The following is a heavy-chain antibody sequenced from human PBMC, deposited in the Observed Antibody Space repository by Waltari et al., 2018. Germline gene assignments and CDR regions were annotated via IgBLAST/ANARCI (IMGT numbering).Heavy chain of an antibody. Sequence: QITLKESGPTLVKATPTLPLTCTFSGFSLSTSGVGVGWIRQPPGTALEWLALIYWHDDKRHSPSLTSRLTISKDTSTNQVVLTMTNMDPVDTATYFCAHSDPVYCSSTICYRGGWFDPWGQGTLVTVSS. CDR2: IYWHDDK. D-gene: IGHD2-2*01. J-gene: IGHJ5*02. CDR3: AHSDPVYCSSTICYRGGWFDP. V-gene: IGHV2-5*01. CDR1: GFSLSTSGVG.